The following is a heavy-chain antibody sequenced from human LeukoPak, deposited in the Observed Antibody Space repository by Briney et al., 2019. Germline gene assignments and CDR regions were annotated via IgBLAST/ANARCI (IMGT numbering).Heavy chain of an antibody. CDR3: ARITMVRGVMTFDY. CDR1: RYSFTTYW. V-gene: IGHV5-51*01. CDR2: IYPGDSDT. D-gene: IGHD3-10*01. Sequence: GESLKISCKRSRYSFTTYWIGWVRQMPGKGLEWMGIIYPGDSDTRYSPSFQGQVTISADKSISTAYLQWSSLKASDTAMYYCARITMVRGVMTFDYWGQGTLVTVSS. J-gene: IGHJ4*02.